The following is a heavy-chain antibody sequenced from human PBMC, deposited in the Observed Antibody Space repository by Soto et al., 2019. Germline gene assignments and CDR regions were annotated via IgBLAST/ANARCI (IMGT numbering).Heavy chain of an antibody. D-gene: IGHD3-10*01. CDR1: GFSLSNARMG. CDR3: ARIWTMVRGVISWFDP. V-gene: IGHV2-26*01. J-gene: IGHJ5*02. Sequence: QVTLKESGPVLVKPTETLTLTCTVSGFSLSNARMGVSWIRQPPGKALEWLAHIFSNDEKSYSTSLKSRLTISKDTSKSQVVLTMTNMDPVATATYYCARIWTMVRGVISWFDPWGQGTLVTVSS. CDR2: IFSNDEK.